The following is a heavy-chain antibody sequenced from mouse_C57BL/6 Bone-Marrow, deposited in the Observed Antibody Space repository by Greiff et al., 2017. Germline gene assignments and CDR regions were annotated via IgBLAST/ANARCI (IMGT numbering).Heavy chain of an antibody. Sequence: VQLQQSGAELARPGASVKLSCKASGYTFTSYGISWVKQRTGQGLEWIGEIYPRSGNTYYNEKFKGKATLTADKSSSTAYMELRSLTSEASAVYFCARSAWLLYFDYWGQGTTLTVSS. CDR1: GYTFTSYG. CDR2: IYPRSGNT. V-gene: IGHV1-81*01. CDR3: ARSAWLLYFDY. J-gene: IGHJ2*01. D-gene: IGHD2-3*01.